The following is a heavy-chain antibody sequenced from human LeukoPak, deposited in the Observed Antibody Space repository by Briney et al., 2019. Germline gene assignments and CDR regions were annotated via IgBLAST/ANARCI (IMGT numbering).Heavy chain of an antibody. J-gene: IGHJ4*02. CDR2: ISGSGGST. Sequence: GGSLRLSCAASGFTFSSYAMSWVRQAPGKGLEWVSAISGSGGSTYYADSVKGRFTISRDNSKNTLYLQMNSLRAEDTAVYYCARVGYSYGKIFDYWGQGTLVTVSS. D-gene: IGHD5-18*01. CDR1: GFTFSSYA. V-gene: IGHV3-23*01. CDR3: ARVGYSYGKIFDY.